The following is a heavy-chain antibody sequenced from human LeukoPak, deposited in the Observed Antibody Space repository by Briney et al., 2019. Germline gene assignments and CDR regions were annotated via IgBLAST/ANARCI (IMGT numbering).Heavy chain of an antibody. J-gene: IGHJ4*02. V-gene: IGHV3-33*01. CDR3: ARDLEIGSSSYYFDY. CDR2: IWYDGSNK. D-gene: IGHD3-3*01. Sequence: GRSLRLSCAASGFTFSTYGMHWVRQAPGKGLEWVAVIWYDGSNKYYADSVRGRFTISRDNFKNTLYLQMNSLRAEDTAVYYCARDLEIGSSSYYFDYWGQGTLDTVSS. CDR1: GFTFSTYG.